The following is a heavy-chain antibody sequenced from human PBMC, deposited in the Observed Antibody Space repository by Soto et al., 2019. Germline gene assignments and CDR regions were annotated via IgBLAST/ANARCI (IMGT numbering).Heavy chain of an antibody. CDR3: AKYYGDYPGGYYFDY. CDR2: ISGSGGST. D-gene: IGHD4-17*01. J-gene: IGHJ4*02. Sequence: GGSLRLSCAASGFTFSSYAMSWVRQAPGKGLEWVSAISGSGGSTYYADSVKGRFTISRDNSKNTLYLQMNSLRAEDTAVYYCAKYYGDYPGGYYFDYWGQGTLVTVSS. CDR1: GFTFSSYA. V-gene: IGHV3-23*01.